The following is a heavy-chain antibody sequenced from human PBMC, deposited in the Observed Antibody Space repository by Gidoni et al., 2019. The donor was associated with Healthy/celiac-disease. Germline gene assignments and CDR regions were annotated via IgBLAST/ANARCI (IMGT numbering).Heavy chain of an antibody. CDR2: ISYDGSNK. D-gene: IGHD3-22*01. CDR3: AKEGGDFYYDSSGYQGGFDY. Sequence: QVQLVESGGGVVRPGRSLRLPCDAPGFTFSGQGLHWVRQAPGKGLEWVAVISYDGSNKYYADSVKGRFTISRDNSKNTLYLQMNSLRAEDTAVYYCAKEGGDFYYDSSGYQGGFDYWGQGTLVTVSS. J-gene: IGHJ4*02. V-gene: IGHV3-30*18. CDR1: GFTFSGQG.